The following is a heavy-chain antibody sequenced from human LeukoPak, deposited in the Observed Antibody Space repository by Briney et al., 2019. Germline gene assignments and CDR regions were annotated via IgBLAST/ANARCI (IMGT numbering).Heavy chain of an antibody. D-gene: IGHD1-26*01. CDR3: TRPVVGATKDFDY. Sequence: PGGSLRLSCAASGFTFSGSAMHWVRQASGKGLEWVGRIRSKANSYATAYAASVKGRFTISRDDSKNTAYLQMNGLKTEDTAVYYCTRPVVGATKDFDYWGQGTLVTVSS. CDR2: IRSKANSYAT. CDR1: GFTFSGSA. V-gene: IGHV3-73*01. J-gene: IGHJ4*02.